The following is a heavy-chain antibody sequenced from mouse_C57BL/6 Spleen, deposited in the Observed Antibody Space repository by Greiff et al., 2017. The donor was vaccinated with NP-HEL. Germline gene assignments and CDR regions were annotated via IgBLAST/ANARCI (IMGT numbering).Heavy chain of an antibody. D-gene: IGHD2-2*01. J-gene: IGHJ2*01. Sequence: QVQLQQSGPELVKPGASVKISCKASGYAFSSSWMNWVKQRPGKGLEWIGRIYPGDGDTNYNGKFKGKATLTADKSSSTAYMQLSSLTSEDSAVYFCARYGYTERYYFDYWGQGTTLTVSS. CDR2: IYPGDGDT. V-gene: IGHV1-82*01. CDR1: GYAFSSSW. CDR3: ARYGYTERYYFDY.